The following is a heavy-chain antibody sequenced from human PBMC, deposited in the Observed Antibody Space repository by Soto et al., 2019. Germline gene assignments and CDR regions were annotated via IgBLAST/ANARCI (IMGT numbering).Heavy chain of an antibody. CDR2: INHSGST. CDR3: ARGARSGSYYSDWFDP. V-gene: IGHV4-34*01. J-gene: IGHJ5*02. D-gene: IGHD3-10*01. Sequence: PSGTKSVTNTVEDVYISLEYLSWIRQTPGEGLEWIGEINHSGSTNYNPSLKSRVTISVDTSKNQFSLKLSSVTAADTAVYYCARGARSGSYYSDWFDPWGQGTLVTVSS. CDR1: DVYISLEY.